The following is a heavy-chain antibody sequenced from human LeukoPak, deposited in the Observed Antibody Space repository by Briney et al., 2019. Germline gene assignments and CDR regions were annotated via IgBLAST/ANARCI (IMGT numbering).Heavy chain of an antibody. D-gene: IGHD1-26*01. Sequence: ASVKVSCKASGYTFTSYDINWVRQATGRGLEWMGWMNPNSGNTGYAQKFQGRVTMTRNTSISTAYMELSSLRSEDTAVYYCARGYYTGNWFDPWGQGTLVTVSS. CDR3: ARGYYTGNWFDP. V-gene: IGHV1-8*01. CDR2: MNPNSGNT. CDR1: GYTFTSYD. J-gene: IGHJ5*02.